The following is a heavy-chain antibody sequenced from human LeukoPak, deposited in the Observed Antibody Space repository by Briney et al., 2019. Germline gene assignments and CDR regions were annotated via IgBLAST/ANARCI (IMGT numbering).Heavy chain of an antibody. CDR3: AREAVVVTASSWFDP. V-gene: IGHV1-69*05. CDR2: IIPIFGTA. CDR1: GGTFSSYA. Sequence: SVKVSCKASGGTFSSYAISWVRQAPGQGLEWMGGIIPIFGTANYAQKFQGRVTITTDESTSTAYMELSSLRSEDTAVYYCAREAVVVTASSWFDPWGQGTLVTVSS. J-gene: IGHJ5*02. D-gene: IGHD2-21*02.